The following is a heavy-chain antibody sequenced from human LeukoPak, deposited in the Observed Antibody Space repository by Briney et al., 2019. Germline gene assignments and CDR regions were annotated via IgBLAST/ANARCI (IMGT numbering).Heavy chain of an antibody. D-gene: IGHD3-22*01. CDR2: INHSGST. V-gene: IGHV4-34*01. CDR3: VTYYFDSSGPKKNY. J-gene: IGHJ4*02. CDR1: GGSFSGYY. Sequence: SETLSLTCAVYGGSFSGYYRSWIRQPPGKGLEWIGEINHSGSTNYNPSLKSRVTISVDTSKKQFSLKLSSVTAADTAVYYCVTYYFDSSGPKKNYWGQGTLVTVSS.